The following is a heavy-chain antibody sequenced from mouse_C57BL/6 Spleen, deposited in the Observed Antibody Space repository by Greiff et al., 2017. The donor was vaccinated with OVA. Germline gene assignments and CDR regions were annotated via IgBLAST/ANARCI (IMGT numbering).Heavy chain of an antibody. CDR1: GYTFTSYW. CDR3: ARWGPTVVAHYFDY. Sequence: VQLQQPGAELVKPGASVKLSCKASGYTFTSYWMQWVKQRPGQGLEWIGEIDPSDSYTNYNQKFKGKATLTVDTSSSTAYMQLSSLTSEDSAVYYCARWGPTVVAHYFDYWGQGTTLTVSS. V-gene: IGHV1-50*01. D-gene: IGHD1-1*01. CDR2: IDPSDSYT. J-gene: IGHJ2*01.